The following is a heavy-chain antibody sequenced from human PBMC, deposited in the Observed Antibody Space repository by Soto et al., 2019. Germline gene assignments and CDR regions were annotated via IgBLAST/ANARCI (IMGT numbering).Heavy chain of an antibody. D-gene: IGHD2-8*01. CDR3: AKESLIVLMVYAIPPRFDY. J-gene: IGHJ4*02. Sequence: GSLRLSCAASGFTFSSYAMSWVRQAPGKGLEWVSAISGSGGSTYYADSVKGRFTISRDNSKNTLYLQMNSLRAEDTAVYYCAKESLIVLMVYAIPPRFDYWGQGTLVTVSS. CDR1: GFTFSSYA. CDR2: ISGSGGST. V-gene: IGHV3-23*01.